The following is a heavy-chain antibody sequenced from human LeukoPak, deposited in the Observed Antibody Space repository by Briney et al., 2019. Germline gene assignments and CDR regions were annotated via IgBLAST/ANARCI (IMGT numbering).Heavy chain of an antibody. D-gene: IGHD5-18*01. J-gene: IGHJ3*02. Sequence: PGGSLRLSCAASGFTFSSYWMSWVRQAPGKGLEWVANIKQDGSEKYYVDSVKGRFTISRDNAKNSLYLQMNSLRAEDTAVYYCARDGQLWLHDAFDIWGQGTMVTVSS. V-gene: IGHV3-7*01. CDR1: GFTFSSYW. CDR2: IKQDGSEK. CDR3: ARDGQLWLHDAFDI.